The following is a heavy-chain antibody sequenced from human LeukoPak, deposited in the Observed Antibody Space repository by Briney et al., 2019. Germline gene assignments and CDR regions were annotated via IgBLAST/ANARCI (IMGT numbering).Heavy chain of an antibody. J-gene: IGHJ4*02. V-gene: IGHV3-7*01. D-gene: IGHD3-22*01. CDR1: GFTFSSYW. CDR3: ARDKPYYYDSSGFPDY. Sequence: GGSLRLSCAASGFTFSSYWMSWVRQAPGKGLEWVANMKQDGSEKYYVDSVKGRFTISRDNAKNSLYLQMNSLRAEDTAVYYCARDKPYYYDSSGFPDYWGQGTLVTVSS. CDR2: MKQDGSEK.